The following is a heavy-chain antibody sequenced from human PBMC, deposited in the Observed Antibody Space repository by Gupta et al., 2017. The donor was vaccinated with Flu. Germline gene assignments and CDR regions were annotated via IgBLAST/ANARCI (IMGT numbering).Heavy chain of an antibody. V-gene: IGHV1-3*01. D-gene: IGHD5-18*01. Sequence: RLEWMGWINAGNGNTKYSQKFQGRVTITRDTSASTAYMELSSLRSEDTAVYYCAREPQRIQLWFNWFDPWGQGTLVTVSS. J-gene: IGHJ5*02. CDR3: AREPQRIQLWFNWFDP. CDR2: INAGNGNT.